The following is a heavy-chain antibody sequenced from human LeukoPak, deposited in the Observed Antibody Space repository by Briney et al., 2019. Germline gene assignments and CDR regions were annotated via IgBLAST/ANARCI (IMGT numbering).Heavy chain of an antibody. V-gene: IGHV4-4*02. D-gene: IGHD3-10*01. CDR3: AGHYGSGSYYYYYGMDV. CDR1: GGSISSSNW. CDR2: IYHSGST. Sequence: PSETLSLTCAVSGGSISSSNWWSWVRQPPGKGLEWIGEIYHSGSTNYNPSLKSRVTISVDKSKNQFSLKLSSVTAADTAVYYCAGHYGSGSYYYYYGMDVWGKGTTVTVSS. J-gene: IGHJ6*04.